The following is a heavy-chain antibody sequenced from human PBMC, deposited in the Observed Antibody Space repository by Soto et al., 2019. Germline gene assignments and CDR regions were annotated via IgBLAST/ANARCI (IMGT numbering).Heavy chain of an antibody. Sequence: PGGSLRLSCAASGFTFSSYSMNWVSQAPGKGLEWVSSISSSSSYIYYADSVKGRFTISRDNAKNSLYLQMNSLRAEDTAVYYCARDYDFWSGYPIDYYYYYGMDVLGQGTTVTVPS. D-gene: IGHD3-3*01. J-gene: IGHJ6*02. CDR3: ARDYDFWSGYPIDYYYYYGMDV. V-gene: IGHV3-21*01. CDR2: ISSSSSYI. CDR1: GFTFSSYS.